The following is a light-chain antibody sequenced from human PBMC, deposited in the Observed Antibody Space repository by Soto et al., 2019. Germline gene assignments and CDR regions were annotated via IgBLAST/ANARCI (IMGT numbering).Light chain of an antibody. V-gene: IGKV3-20*01. CDR1: QSVSSSY. J-gene: IGKJ3*01. Sequence: EIVLTQSPGTLSLSPGERATLSCRASQSVSSSYLAWYQQKPGQAPRLLIYGASHRATGIPDRFSGSGSGTDFTLTISRLEPEDFAVYYCQQYGSSPTTFGHGTKVDIK. CDR2: GAS. CDR3: QQYGSSPTT.